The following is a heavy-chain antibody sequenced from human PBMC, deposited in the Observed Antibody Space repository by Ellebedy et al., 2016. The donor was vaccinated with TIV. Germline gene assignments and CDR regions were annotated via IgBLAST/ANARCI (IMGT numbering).Heavy chain of an antibody. CDR2: INPSGGST. D-gene: IGHD3-22*01. Sequence: ASVKVSXKASGYTFTSYYMHWVRQAPGQGLEWMGIINPSGGSTSYAQKFQGRVTMTRDTSTSTVYMELSSLRSEDTAVYYCARVGYYDSSGYWGALLNAFDIWGQGTMVTVSS. V-gene: IGHV1-46*01. CDR3: ARVGYYDSSGYWGALLNAFDI. CDR1: GYTFTSYY. J-gene: IGHJ3*02.